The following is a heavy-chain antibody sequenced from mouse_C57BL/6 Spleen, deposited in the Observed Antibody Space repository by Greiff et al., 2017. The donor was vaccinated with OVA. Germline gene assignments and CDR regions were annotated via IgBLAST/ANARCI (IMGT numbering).Heavy chain of an antibody. Sequence: VQLQQPGAELVKPGASVKMSCKASGYTFTSYWITWVKQRPGQGLEWIGDIYPGKGSTNYNEKFKSKATLTVDTSSSTAYMQLSSLTSEDSAVYYCAREGSYGDEAMDYWGQGTSVTVSS. CDR2: IYPGKGST. D-gene: IGHD2-13*01. CDR3: AREGSYGDEAMDY. J-gene: IGHJ4*01. V-gene: IGHV1-55*01. CDR1: GYTFTSYW.